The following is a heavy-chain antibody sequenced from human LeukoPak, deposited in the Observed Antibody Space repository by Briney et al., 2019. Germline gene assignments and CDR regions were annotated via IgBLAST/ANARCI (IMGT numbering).Heavy chain of an antibody. D-gene: IGHD2-21*01. J-gene: IGHJ6*03. CDR1: GYTFTSYG. Sequence: ASVKLSCKASGYTFTSYGISLVRQAPGQGLEWMGWISAYNGNTNYAQKLQGRVTMTTDTSTTTTYLELRILRFDSTAAEYYSMISARYYYYYYXXVWGXGXXVT. CDR2: ISAYNGNT. V-gene: IGHV1-18*01. CDR3: SMISARYYYYYYXXV.